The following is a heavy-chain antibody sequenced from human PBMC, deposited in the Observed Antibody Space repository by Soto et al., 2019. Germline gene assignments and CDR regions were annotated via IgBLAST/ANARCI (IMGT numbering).Heavy chain of an antibody. V-gene: IGHV3-23*01. D-gene: IGHD6-19*01. CDR2: ISGSGTTA. CDR1: GFIFSSYA. CDR3: AKTTVGWFSAFAI. Sequence: EVQLLESGGGLVQPGGSLRLSCAASGFIFSSYAMSWVRQAPGKGLEWVSAISGSGTTAYYADSVKGRFTFSRDNSKKTMYLQMNSLRAEDTAVDYCAKTTVGWFSAFAIWGQGTMVTVSS. J-gene: IGHJ3*02.